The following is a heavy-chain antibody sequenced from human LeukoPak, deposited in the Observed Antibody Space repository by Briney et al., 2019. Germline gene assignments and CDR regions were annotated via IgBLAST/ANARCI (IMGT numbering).Heavy chain of an antibody. Sequence: ASVKVSCKASGGTFSSYAISWARQAPGQGLERMGGIIPIFGTANYAQKFQGRVTMTRDMSTSTVYMELSSLRSEDTAVYCCARDLGTTGTWGQGTLVTVSS. CDR3: ARDLGTTGT. CDR2: IIPIFGTA. J-gene: IGHJ5*02. D-gene: IGHD1-1*01. CDR1: GGTFSSYA. V-gene: IGHV1-69*05.